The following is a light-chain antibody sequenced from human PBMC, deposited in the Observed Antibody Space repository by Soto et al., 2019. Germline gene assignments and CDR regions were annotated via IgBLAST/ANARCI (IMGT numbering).Light chain of an antibody. J-gene: IGLJ1*01. Sequence: QSVLTQPPSASGTPGQRVTISCSGSSSNIGSNSVSWYQQLPGTAPKLLIYNNNQRPSGVPDRFSGSKSGTSGSLAISGLQSGDEADYYCAAWDDSLNGYVFGTGTKVTVL. CDR2: NNN. V-gene: IGLV1-44*01. CDR3: AAWDDSLNGYV. CDR1: SSNIGSNS.